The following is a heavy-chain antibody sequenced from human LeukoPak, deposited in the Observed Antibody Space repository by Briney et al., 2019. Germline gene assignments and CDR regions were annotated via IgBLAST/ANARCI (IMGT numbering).Heavy chain of an antibody. CDR2: ISWNSGSI. J-gene: IGHJ4*02. CDR1: GFTFDDYA. CDR3: AKDKTGGSSSYLDY. Sequence: GRSLRLSCAASGFTFDDYAMHWVRQAPGKGLEWVSGISWNSGSIGYADSVKGRFTISRDNAKNSLNLQMNSLRAEDTALYYCAKDKTGGSSSYLDYWGQGTLVTVSS. D-gene: IGHD6-13*01. V-gene: IGHV3-9*01.